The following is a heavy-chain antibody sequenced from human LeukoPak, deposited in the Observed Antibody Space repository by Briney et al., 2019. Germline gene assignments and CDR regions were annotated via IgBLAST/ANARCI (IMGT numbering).Heavy chain of an antibody. CDR3: ARDLLPIL. CDR1: GFTLSGYW. D-gene: IGHD3-9*01. Sequence: GGSLRLSCAASGFTLSGYWMRWVRQAPGKGLEWVANIKQDGSEKYYVDSVKGRFTISRDNAKNSLYLQMNSLRAEDTAVYYCARDLLPILWGQGTLVTVSS. J-gene: IGHJ4*02. CDR2: IKQDGSEK. V-gene: IGHV3-7*01.